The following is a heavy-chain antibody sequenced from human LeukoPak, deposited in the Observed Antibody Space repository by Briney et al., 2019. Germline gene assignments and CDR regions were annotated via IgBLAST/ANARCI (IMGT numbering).Heavy chain of an antibody. V-gene: IGHV3-11*01. CDR2: ISSSGSTI. D-gene: IGHD6-13*01. J-gene: IGHJ6*02. CDR3: ARGEYSSSWYDDYYYGMDV. CDR1: GFTFSDYY. Sequence: PGGSLRLSCAASGFTFSDYYMSWIRQAPGKGLEWVSYISSSGSTIYYADSVKGRFTISRDNAKNSLYLQMNSLRAEDTAVYYCARGEYSSSWYDDYYYGMDVWGQGTTVTASS.